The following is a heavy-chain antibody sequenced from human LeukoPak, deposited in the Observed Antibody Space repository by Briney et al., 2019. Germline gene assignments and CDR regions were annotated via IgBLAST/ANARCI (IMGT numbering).Heavy chain of an antibody. J-gene: IGHJ4*02. V-gene: IGHV3-21*01. CDR1: GFTFSTYS. Sequence: PGGSLRLSCAASGFTFSTYSMNWVRQAPGKGLEWVSSISSSSSYIYYADSVKGRFTISRDNAKNSLYLQMNSLRAEDTAVYYCARVGDSYCGGDCPSDFDYWGQGTLVTVSS. CDR2: ISSSSSYI. D-gene: IGHD2-21*02. CDR3: ARVGDSYCGGDCPSDFDY.